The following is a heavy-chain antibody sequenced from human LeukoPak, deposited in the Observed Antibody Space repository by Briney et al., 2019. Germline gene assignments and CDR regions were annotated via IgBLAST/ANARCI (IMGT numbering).Heavy chain of an antibody. J-gene: IGHJ4*02. D-gene: IGHD6-19*01. CDR1: GFTFSSYA. Sequence: GGSLRLSRAVSGFTFSSYAMSWVRQAPGKGLEWVAGISGSGDSTSYADSVKGRFSLSRDNSKNTLYLQMNSLRAEDTALYYCARNISRGWYVDYWCRGTVVTVSS. CDR3: ARNISRGWYVDY. V-gene: IGHV3-23*01. CDR2: ISGSGDST.